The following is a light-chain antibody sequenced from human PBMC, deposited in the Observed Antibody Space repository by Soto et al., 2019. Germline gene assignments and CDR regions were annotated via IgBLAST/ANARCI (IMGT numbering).Light chain of an antibody. CDR3: QQYNSYWT. V-gene: IGKV1-5*01. J-gene: IGKJ1*01. CDR1: QSINNW. CDR2: DVS. Sequence: DIQMTQSPSTLSASIGDRVTITCRASQSINNWLAWYQQKPGKAPNLLIYDVSNLGSGVPSRFSGSGSGTEFTLTVSSLQPDDFATYYCQQYNSYWTFGQGTKVDIK.